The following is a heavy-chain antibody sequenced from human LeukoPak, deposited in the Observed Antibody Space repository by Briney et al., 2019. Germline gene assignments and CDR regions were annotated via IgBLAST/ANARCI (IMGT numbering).Heavy chain of an antibody. CDR3: ARDGRVATMGAFDI. V-gene: IGHV3-9*01. CDR1: GFTFSSYA. D-gene: IGHD5-12*01. CDR2: ISWNSGSI. J-gene: IGHJ3*02. Sequence: HPGGSLRLSCAASGFTFSSYAMSWVRQAPGKGLEWVSGISWNSGSIGYADSVKGRFTISRDNAKNSLYLQMNSLRAEDTALYYCARDGRVATMGAFDIWGQGTMVTVSS.